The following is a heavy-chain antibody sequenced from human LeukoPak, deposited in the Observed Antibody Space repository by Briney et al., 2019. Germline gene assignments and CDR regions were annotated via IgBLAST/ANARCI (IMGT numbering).Heavy chain of an antibody. V-gene: IGHV3-21*01. Sequence: GGSLRLSCAASGFTFSSYSMNWVRQAPGKGLEWVSSISSSSSNIYYADSVKGRFTISRDNAKNSLYLQMNSLRVEDTAVYYCARCTTGRAFGSLREIKRSREIDYWGQGTLVTVSS. CDR1: GFTFSSYS. D-gene: IGHD1-1*01. CDR3: ARCTTGRAFGSLREIKRSREIDY. CDR2: ISSSSSNI. J-gene: IGHJ4*02.